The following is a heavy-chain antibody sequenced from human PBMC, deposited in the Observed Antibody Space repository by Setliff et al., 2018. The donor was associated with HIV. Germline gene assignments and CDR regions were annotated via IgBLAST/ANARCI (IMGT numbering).Heavy chain of an antibody. V-gene: IGHV3-11*04. D-gene: IGHD1-26*01. Sequence: GGSLRLSCAGSGFTFNDAWIRWVRQAPGKGLEWVSYISSRGVIYYGDSVKGRFIISRDDAENSLYLQMNSLRAEDTAVYYCARDLSGSPDGGFWGQGTLVTVSS. CDR2: ISSRGVI. CDR1: GFTFNDAW. CDR3: ARDLSGSPDGGF. J-gene: IGHJ4*02.